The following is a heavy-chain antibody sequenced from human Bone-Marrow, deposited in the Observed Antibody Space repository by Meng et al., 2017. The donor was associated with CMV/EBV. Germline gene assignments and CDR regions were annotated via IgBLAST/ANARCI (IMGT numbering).Heavy chain of an antibody. CDR1: GGSISSSSYY. CDR2: IYYSGST. D-gene: IGHD2-15*01. J-gene: IGHJ6*02. V-gene: IGHV4-39*07. Sequence: SETLSLTCTVSGGSISSSSYYWGWIRQPPGKGLEWIGSIYYSGSTYYNPSLKSRVTISVDTSKNQFSLKLSSVTAADTAVYYFARDTCSGGSCYSWGYYYGMDVWGQGTTVTVSS. CDR3: ARDTCSGGSCYSWGYYYGMDV.